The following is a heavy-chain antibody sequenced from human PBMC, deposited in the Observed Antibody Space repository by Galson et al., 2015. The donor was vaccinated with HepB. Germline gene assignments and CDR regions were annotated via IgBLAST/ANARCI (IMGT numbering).Heavy chain of an antibody. Sequence: SVKVSCKASGYTFTSYYMHWVRQTPGQGLEWMGIINPSGGSTSYAQKFQGRVTITRDTSTSTVYMELSSLSSEDTAVYYCARDRDYYDSSAQSWFDPWGQGTLVTVSS. CDR3: ARDRDYYDSSAQSWFDP. V-gene: IGHV1-46*01. CDR2: INPSGGST. J-gene: IGHJ5*02. D-gene: IGHD3-22*01. CDR1: GYTFTSYY.